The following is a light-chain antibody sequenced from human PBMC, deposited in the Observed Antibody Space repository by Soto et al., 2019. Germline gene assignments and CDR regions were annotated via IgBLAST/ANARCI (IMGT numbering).Light chain of an antibody. CDR3: QQYHSYPVT. CDR2: AAS. V-gene: IGKV1-16*02. Sequence: DIQMTQSPSSLSASVGDTVTITCRASQGINDFLAWFQQKPGKAPKPLISAASSLQSGVPSKFSGSGSYRDFTLTISSLQPEDSATYYCQQYHSYPVTFGGGTKVEIK. CDR1: QGINDF. J-gene: IGKJ4*01.